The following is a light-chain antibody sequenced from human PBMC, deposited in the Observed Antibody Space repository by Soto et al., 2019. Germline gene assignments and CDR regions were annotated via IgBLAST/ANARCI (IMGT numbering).Light chain of an antibody. CDR3: QHYYSWPRA. Sequence: EIVMTQSPATLSVSPGERATLSCRASQSVGSNLAWYQKRPGQAPRLLISDASTRATGLPARFSGSGSGTGFPLTISSLQSEDFAVYYCQHYYSWPRAFGQGTKLEI. J-gene: IGKJ2*01. CDR1: QSVGSN. V-gene: IGKV3-15*01. CDR2: DAS.